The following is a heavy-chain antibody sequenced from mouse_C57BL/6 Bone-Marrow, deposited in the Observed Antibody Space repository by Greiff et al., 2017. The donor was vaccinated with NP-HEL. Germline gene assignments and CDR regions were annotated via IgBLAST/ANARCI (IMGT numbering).Heavy chain of an antibody. Sequence: VQLQQPGAELVMPGASVKLSCKASGYTFTSYWMHWVKQRPGQGLEWIGEIDPSDSYTNYNQKFKGKSTLTVDKSSSTAYMQLSSLTSEDSAVYYCARRYYGSSYLSWFAYWGQGTLVTVSA. J-gene: IGHJ3*01. CDR2: IDPSDSYT. V-gene: IGHV1-69*01. CDR1: GYTFTSYW. D-gene: IGHD1-1*01. CDR3: ARRYYGSSYLSWFAY.